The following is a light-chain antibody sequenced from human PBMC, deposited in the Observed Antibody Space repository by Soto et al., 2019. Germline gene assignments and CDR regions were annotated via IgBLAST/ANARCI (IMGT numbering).Light chain of an antibody. CDR2: KGT. V-gene: IGLV2-23*01. J-gene: IGLJ1*01. CDR1: DSDVGAYNS. Sequence: QSALAQPASVSGSPGQSITISCTGTDSDVGAYNSVSWYQQHPHKAPRLIIYKGTRRPSGISYRFSGSTSGNAASLTISALQADDEADYFCCSSAPESTYVFGTGPKATVL. CDR3: CSSAPESTYV.